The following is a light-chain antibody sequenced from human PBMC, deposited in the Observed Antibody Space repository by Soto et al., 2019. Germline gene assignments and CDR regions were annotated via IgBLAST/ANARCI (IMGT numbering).Light chain of an antibody. J-gene: IGLJ2*01. V-gene: IGLV3-1*01. CDR2: QDR. CDR3: QAWDSSTVV. CDR1: TLGDKY. Sequence: SYELTQPPSVSVSPGQTASITCSGDTLGDKYTCWYQQKPGQSPVLVIYQDRQRPSGIPERFSGSNSGNTATLTISGTQAMDEADYYCQAWDSSTVVFGGGTKLTVL.